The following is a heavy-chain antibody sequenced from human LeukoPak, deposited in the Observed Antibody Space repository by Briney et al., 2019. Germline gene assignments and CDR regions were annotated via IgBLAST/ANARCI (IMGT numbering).Heavy chain of an antibody. D-gene: IGHD6-19*01. J-gene: IGHJ4*02. Sequence: GGSLRLSCAASGFTFSSYWMSWVRQAPGKGLQWVANIKQDGSEQYYVDSVKGRFTTSRDNAKNSLYLQMNSLRAEDTALYYCATDRYSSGWYDYFDYWGQGTLVTVSS. CDR2: IKQDGSEQ. V-gene: IGHV3-7*01. CDR1: GFTFSSYW. CDR3: ATDRYSSGWYDYFDY.